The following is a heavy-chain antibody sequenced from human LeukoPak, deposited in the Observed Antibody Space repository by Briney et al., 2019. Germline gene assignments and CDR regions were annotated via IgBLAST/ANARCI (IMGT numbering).Heavy chain of an antibody. CDR2: IYHGGST. D-gene: IGHD2-21*02. Sequence: SETLSLTCTVSGYSISSGYYWGWIRQSPGKGLEWIGSIYHGGSTYYNPSLRSRVIVSVDTSKNHFSLKMSSVTAADTAVYYCARDLASCAGDCYSDGCDYWGQGALVTVSS. V-gene: IGHV4-38-2*02. CDR3: ARDLASCAGDCYSDGCDY. J-gene: IGHJ4*02. CDR1: GYSISSGYY.